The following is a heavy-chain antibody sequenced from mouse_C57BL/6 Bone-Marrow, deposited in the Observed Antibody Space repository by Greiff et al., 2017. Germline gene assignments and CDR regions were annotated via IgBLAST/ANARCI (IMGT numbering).Heavy chain of an antibody. J-gene: IGHJ3*01. Sequence: EVQLQQSGAELVRPGASVKLSCTASGFNIKDDYMHWVKQRPEQGLEWIGWIDPGDGDTEYASKFQGKATITADTSSNTAYLQLSSLTSEDTAVYYCTNIYYVNYEAYGGQGTLVTGSA. D-gene: IGHD2-1*01. V-gene: IGHV14-4*01. CDR2: IDPGDGDT. CDR3: TNIYYVNYEAY. CDR1: GFNIKDDY.